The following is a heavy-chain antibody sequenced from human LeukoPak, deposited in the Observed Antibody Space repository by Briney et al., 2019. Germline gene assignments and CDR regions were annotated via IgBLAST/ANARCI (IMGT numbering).Heavy chain of an antibody. D-gene: IGHD3-3*01. V-gene: IGHV1-18*01. CDR2: ISAYNGNT. CDR1: GYTFTSYG. J-gene: IGHJ5*02. Sequence: GASVKVSCKASGYTFTSYGISWVRQAPGQGLEWMGWISAYNGNTNYAQKLQGRVTMTTDTSTSTAYMELRSLRSDDTAVYYCARAIPTYDFWGARSGWFDPWGQGTLVTVSS. CDR3: ARAIPTYDFWGARSGWFDP.